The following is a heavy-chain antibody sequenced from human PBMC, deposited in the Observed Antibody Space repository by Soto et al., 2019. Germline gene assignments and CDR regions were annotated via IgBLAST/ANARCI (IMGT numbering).Heavy chain of an antibody. J-gene: IGHJ1*01. V-gene: IGHV4-59*01. CDR2: IYYSGST. Sequence: SETLSLTCTVSGGSISSYYWSWIRQPPGKGLEWIRYIYYSGSTNYNPSLKSRVTISVDTSKNQFSLKLSSVTAADTAVYYCARANTIFGVVFPQPQHWGQDTLVT. CDR3: ARANTIFGVVFPQPQH. D-gene: IGHD3-3*01. CDR1: GGSISSYY.